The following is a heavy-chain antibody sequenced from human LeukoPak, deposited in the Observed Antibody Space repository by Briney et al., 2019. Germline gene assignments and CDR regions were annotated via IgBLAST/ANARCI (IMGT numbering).Heavy chain of an antibody. CDR3: ARGSIAARQKTSYYFDY. Sequence: SETLSLTCAVYGGSFSGYYWSWLRQPPGKGLEWIGEINHSGSTNYNPSLKSRVTISVDTSKNQFSLKLSSVTAADTAVYYCARGSIAARQKTSYYFDYWGQGTLVTVSS. CDR2: INHSGST. CDR1: GGSFSGYY. V-gene: IGHV4-34*01. J-gene: IGHJ4*02. D-gene: IGHD6-6*01.